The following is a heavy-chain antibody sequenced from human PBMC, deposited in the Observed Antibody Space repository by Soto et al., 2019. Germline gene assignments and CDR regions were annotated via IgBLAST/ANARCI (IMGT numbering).Heavy chain of an antibody. CDR2: IYYSGST. J-gene: IGHJ4*02. CDR1: GGSISSGDYY. CDR3: ARVAGDSSGYYGFDY. Sequence: KPSETLSLTCTVSGGSISSGDYYWSWIRQPPGKGLEWIGYIYYSGSTYYDPSLKSRVTISVDTSKNQFSLKLSSVTAADTAVYYCARVAGDSSGYYGFDYRGQGTLVTVSS. V-gene: IGHV4-30-4*01. D-gene: IGHD3-22*01.